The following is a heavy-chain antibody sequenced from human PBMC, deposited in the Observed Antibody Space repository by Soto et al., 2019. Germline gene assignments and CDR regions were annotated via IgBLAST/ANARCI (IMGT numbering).Heavy chain of an antibody. D-gene: IGHD6-13*01. Sequence: GGSLRLSCTASGFTFGDYAMSWVRQAPGKGLEWVGFIRSKAYGGTTEYAASVKGRFTISRDDSKSIAYLQMNSLKTEDTAVYYSTTESNGYSSSWYFRLDYWGQGTLV. CDR2: IRSKAYGGTT. CDR1: GFTFGDYA. CDR3: TTESNGYSSSWYFRLDY. J-gene: IGHJ4*02. V-gene: IGHV3-49*04.